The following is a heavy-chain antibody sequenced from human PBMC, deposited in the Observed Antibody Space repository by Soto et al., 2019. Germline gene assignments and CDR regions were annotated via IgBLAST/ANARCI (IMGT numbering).Heavy chain of an antibody. D-gene: IGHD3-22*01. V-gene: IGHV4-30-2*01. J-gene: IGHJ5*02. CDR2: IFHSGST. CDR3: ARGINYYDSSGDSWFDP. CDR1: GGSITSGAFS. Sequence: PSETLSLTCAVSGGSITSGAFSWSWIRQPPGKGLEWIGYIFHSGSTFFNPSLESRVTISIDTSKNQFSLRLSSVTAADTAVYYCARGINYYDSSGDSWFDPWGQGTLVTVSS.